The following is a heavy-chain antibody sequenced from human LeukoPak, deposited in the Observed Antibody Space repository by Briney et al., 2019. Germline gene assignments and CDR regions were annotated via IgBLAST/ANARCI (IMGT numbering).Heavy chain of an antibody. J-gene: IGHJ4*02. D-gene: IGHD1-26*01. Sequence: GGSLRLSCAASGFPFSSYAMYWVRQAPGKGLVWVSRVHGDGNNIGYADSVKGRFTIFRDNAKNTLYLQMNSLRPDDTAVYYCASARVGDPTDYWGQGTLVTVSS. CDR1: GFPFSSYA. CDR3: ASARVGDPTDY. V-gene: IGHV3-74*01. CDR2: VHGDGNNI.